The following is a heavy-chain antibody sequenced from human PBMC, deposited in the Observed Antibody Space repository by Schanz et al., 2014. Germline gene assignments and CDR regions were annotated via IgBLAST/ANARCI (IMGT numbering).Heavy chain of an antibody. V-gene: IGHV3-23*04. CDR3: ARVDSSGYFFDN. CDR1: GFTFSIYA. J-gene: IGHJ4*02. D-gene: IGHD3-22*01. CDR2: ISGSGGST. Sequence: EEQLVESGGGWVQPGGSLRLSCSASGFTFSIYAMHWVRQAPGKGLEWVSAISGSGGSTYYADSVRGRFTMSRDNSKNTVHLQMSSLRVEDTAVYYCARVDSSGYFFDNWGQGTRVTVSS.